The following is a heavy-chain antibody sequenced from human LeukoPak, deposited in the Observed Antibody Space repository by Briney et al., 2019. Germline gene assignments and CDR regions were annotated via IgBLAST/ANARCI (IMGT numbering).Heavy chain of an antibody. CDR2: ISSSSSYI. CDR3: ARDGEGFCYFDY. CDR1: GFTFSSYS. Sequence: GGSLRLSCAASGFTFSSYSMNWVRQAPGKGLEWVSSISSSSSYIYYADSVKGRFTISRDNAKNSLYLQMNSLRAEDTAVYYCARDGEGFCYFDYWGQGTLVTVSS. J-gene: IGHJ4*02. D-gene: IGHD3-3*01. V-gene: IGHV3-21*01.